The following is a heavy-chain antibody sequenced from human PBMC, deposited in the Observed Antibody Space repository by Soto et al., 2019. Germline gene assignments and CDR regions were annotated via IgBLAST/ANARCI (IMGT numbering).Heavy chain of an antibody. D-gene: IGHD1-1*01. CDR2: IYQSGST. J-gene: IGHJ5*02. CDR1: GGSISSSNW. CDR3: PSSLEYNWFDP. Sequence: PSETLSLASAASGGSISSSNWGGWVRQPPGKGLEWIGEIYQSGSTNYNPSLKSRVTMSVDKSKNQFSLRLNSVTAADTAVYYCPSSLEYNWFDPSGQGTLVTVYS. V-gene: IGHV4-4*02.